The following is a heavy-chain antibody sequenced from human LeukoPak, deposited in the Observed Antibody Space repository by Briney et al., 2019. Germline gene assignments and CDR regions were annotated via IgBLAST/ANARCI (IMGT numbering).Heavy chain of an antibody. D-gene: IGHD3-22*01. Sequence: GGSLRLSCAASGFTFSSCSMNWVRQAPGRGLEWVSYISSSSSTIYYADSVKGRFTISRDNAKNSPYLQMNSLRAEDTAVYYCARGGVVYYDSSGYYYGGSFDYWGRGTLVTVSS. CDR3: ARGGVVYYDSSGYYYGGSFDY. CDR1: GFTFSSCS. V-gene: IGHV3-48*01. J-gene: IGHJ4*02. CDR2: ISSSSSTI.